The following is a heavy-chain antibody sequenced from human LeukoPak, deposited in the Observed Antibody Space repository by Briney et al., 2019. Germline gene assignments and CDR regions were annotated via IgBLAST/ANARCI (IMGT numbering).Heavy chain of an antibody. Sequence: SVKVSCKASGGTFSSYAISWVRQAPGQGLEWMGRIIPILGIANYAQKFQGRVTITADKSASTAYMELSSLRSEDTAVYYCATSLRFLEWLPNWFDPWGQGTLVTVSS. J-gene: IGHJ5*02. D-gene: IGHD3-3*01. CDR1: GGTFSSYA. CDR2: IIPILGIA. CDR3: ATSLRFLEWLPNWFDP. V-gene: IGHV1-69*04.